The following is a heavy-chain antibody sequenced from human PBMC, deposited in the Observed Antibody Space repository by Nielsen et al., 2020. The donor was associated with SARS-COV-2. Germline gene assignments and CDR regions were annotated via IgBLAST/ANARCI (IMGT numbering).Heavy chain of an antibody. J-gene: IGHJ6*03. CDR1: SGSISSYY. V-gene: IGHV4-59*12. D-gene: IGHD3-3*01. CDR2: IYYSGST. CDR3: ARDSGYDFWSGPERYYYYMDV. Sequence: SETLSLTCTVSSGSISSYYWSWIRQPPGKGLEWIGYIYYSGSTNYNPSLKSRVTISVDKSKNQFSLKLSSVTAADTAVYYCARDSGYDFWSGPERYYYYMDVWGKGTTVTVSS.